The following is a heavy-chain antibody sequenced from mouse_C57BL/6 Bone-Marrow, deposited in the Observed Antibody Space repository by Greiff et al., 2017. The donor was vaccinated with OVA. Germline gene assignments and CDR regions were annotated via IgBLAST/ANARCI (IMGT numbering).Heavy chain of an antibody. CDR2: IWSGGST. Sequence: VQRVESGPGLVQPSQSLSITCTVSGFSLTSYGVHWVRQPPGKGLEWLGVIWSGGSTDYNAAFISRLSISKDNSKSQVFFKMNSLQADDTAIYYCAKYGNNWYFDVWGTGTTVTVSS. CDR1: GFSLTSYG. V-gene: IGHV2-4*01. J-gene: IGHJ1*03. CDR3: AKYGNNWYFDV. D-gene: IGHD2-1*01.